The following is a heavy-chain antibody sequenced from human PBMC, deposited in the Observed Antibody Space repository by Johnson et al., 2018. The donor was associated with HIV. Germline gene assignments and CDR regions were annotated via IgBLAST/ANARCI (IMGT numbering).Heavy chain of an antibody. J-gene: IGHJ3*02. V-gene: IGHV3-74*01. CDR1: GFTFSSHW. CDR2: INSDGSST. Sequence: VQLVESGGGLVQPGGSLRLSCAASGFTFSSHWMHWVRQPPGKGLVWVSRINSDGSSTSYADSVKGRFTISRDNAKNTLYLQMNSLIVEDTAVYYCARAIDQGYSSGWSSDVYDIWGQGTMVTVSA. CDR3: ARAIDQGYSSGWSSDVYDI. D-gene: IGHD6-19*01.